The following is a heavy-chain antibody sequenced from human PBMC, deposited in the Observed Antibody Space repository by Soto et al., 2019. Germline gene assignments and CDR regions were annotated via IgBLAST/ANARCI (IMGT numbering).Heavy chain of an antibody. CDR2: IYYSGST. V-gene: IGHV4-59*08. D-gene: IGHD6-6*01. CDR3: ARQGIAARRNWFDP. J-gene: IGHJ5*02. CDR1: GGSISSYD. Sequence: SETLSLTCTVSGGSISSYDWSWIRQPPGKGLEWIGYIYYSGSTNYNPSLKSRVTISVDTSKNQFSLKLSSVTAADTAVYYCARQGIAARRNWFDPWGQGTLVTVSS.